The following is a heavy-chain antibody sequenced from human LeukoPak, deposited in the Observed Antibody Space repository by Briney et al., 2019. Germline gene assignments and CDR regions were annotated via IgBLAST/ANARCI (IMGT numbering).Heavy chain of an antibody. J-gene: IGHJ4*02. Sequence: TSETLSLTCTVSGYSINSGYYWGWIRQPPGKGLEWIGSIYHSGSTYYNPSLKSRVTISVDTSKNQFSLKLSSVTAADTAVYYCARHITIASTLEWGQGTLVTVSS. V-gene: IGHV4-38-2*02. CDR2: IYHSGST. D-gene: IGHD1-14*01. CDR1: GYSINSGYY. CDR3: ARHITIASTLE.